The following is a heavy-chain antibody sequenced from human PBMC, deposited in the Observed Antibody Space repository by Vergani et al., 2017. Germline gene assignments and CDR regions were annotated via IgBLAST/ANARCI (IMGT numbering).Heavy chain of an antibody. CDR2: FDPEDGET. CDR3: ARLCVNHVYSSSWYPDDPPFYWFDP. Sequence: QVQLVQSGAEVKKPGASVKVSCKVSGYTLTELSMHWVRQAPGKGLEWMGGFDPEDGETIYAQKFQGRVTMTEDTSTDTAYMELSSLRSEGTAGYYCARLCVNHVYSSSWYPDDPPFYWFDPWGQGTLVTVSS. D-gene: IGHD6-13*01. J-gene: IGHJ5*02. V-gene: IGHV1-24*01. CDR1: GYTLTELS.